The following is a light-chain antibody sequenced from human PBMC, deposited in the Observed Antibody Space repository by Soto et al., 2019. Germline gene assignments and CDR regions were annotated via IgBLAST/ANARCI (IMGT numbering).Light chain of an antibody. CDR2: AGS. CDR3: QKYNGAPGT. J-gene: IGKJ3*01. Sequence: DIQMTQSPSSLSASVGDRVTITCRASQGIGNYLAWYQQKPGKVPKLLIFAGSTLQSGVPSRFRGSGSGTDFTLTISSLQPEDGATYYCQKYNGAPGTFGPGIKVDIK. CDR1: QGIGNY. V-gene: IGKV1-27*01.